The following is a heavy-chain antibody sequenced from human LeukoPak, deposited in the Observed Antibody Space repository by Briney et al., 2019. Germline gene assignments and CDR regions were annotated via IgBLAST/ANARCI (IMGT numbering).Heavy chain of an antibody. Sequence: SXXVSCKASGGTFSSYAISWVRQAPGQGLEWMGGIIPIFGTANYAQKFQGRVTITTDESTSTAYMELSSLRSEDTAVYYCARDFSHGSGSPLGYWGQGTLVTVSS. J-gene: IGHJ4*02. CDR1: GGTFSSYA. CDR2: IIPIFGTA. D-gene: IGHD3-10*01. CDR3: ARDFSHGSGSPLGY. V-gene: IGHV1-69*05.